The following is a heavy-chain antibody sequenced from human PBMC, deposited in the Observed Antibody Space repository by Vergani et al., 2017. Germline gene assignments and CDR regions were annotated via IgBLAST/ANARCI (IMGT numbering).Heavy chain of an antibody. CDR2: INHSGST. J-gene: IGHJ4*02. Sequence: QVQLQQWGAGLLKPSETLSLTCAVYGGSFSGYYWSWTRQPPGKGLEWIGEINHSGSTNYNPSLKSRVTISVDTSKNQFSLKLSSVTAADTAVYYCARDLGGTTNYWGQGTLVTVSS. V-gene: IGHV4-34*01. D-gene: IGHD1-1*01. CDR1: GGSFSGYY. CDR3: ARDLGGTTNY.